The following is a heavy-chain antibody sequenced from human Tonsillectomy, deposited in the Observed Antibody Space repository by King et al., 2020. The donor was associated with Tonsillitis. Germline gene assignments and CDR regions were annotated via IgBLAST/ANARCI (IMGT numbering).Heavy chain of an antibody. D-gene: IGHD4-17*01. J-gene: IGHJ4*02. CDR1: GFTFSNYE. Sequence: VQLVESGGGLVQPGGSLRLSCAASGFTFSNYEMNWVRQAPGKGLEWVSYIISCGSTIYYADSVKGRFTISRDNAKNSLFLQMNSLRAEDTAVYYCARVPDGGYGDYAYYFDYWGQGTQVTVSS. CDR2: IISCGSTI. CDR3: ARVPDGGYGDYAYYFDY. V-gene: IGHV3-48*03.